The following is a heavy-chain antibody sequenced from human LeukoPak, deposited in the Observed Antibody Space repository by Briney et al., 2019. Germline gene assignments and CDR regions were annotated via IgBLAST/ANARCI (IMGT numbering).Heavy chain of an antibody. Sequence: GGSLRLSCAASGFTFSSYAMTWVRQAPGKGLEWVSTISGGGTDTYYADSVTGRFTIPRDNSKNTFYLQMNSLRAGDTALYYCAKDHYYDSTGSIDYWGQGTLVTVPS. J-gene: IGHJ4*02. V-gene: IGHV3-23*01. CDR2: ISGGGTDT. CDR3: AKDHYYDSTGSIDY. CDR1: GFTFSSYA. D-gene: IGHD3-22*01.